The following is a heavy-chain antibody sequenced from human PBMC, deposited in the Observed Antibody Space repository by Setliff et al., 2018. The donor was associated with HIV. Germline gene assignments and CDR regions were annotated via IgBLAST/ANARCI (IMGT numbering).Heavy chain of an antibody. CDR2: FNPNSGVT. D-gene: IGHD3-3*01. CDR3: ARGPTGDFWSGYSSRGLDY. J-gene: IGHJ4*02. Sequence: GASVKVSCKASGFIFTDFQIHWVRQAPGQGLEWMGRFNPNSGVTNSPQKLQGRVTMTRDTSINTAYMELSRLTSDDTAFYYCARGPTGDFWSGYSSRGLDYWGQGTPVTVSS. CDR1: GFIFTDFQ. V-gene: IGHV1-2*06.